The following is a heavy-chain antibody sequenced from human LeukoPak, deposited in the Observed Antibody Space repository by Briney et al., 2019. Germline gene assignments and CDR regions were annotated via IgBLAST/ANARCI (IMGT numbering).Heavy chain of an antibody. Sequence: ASVKVSCKASGYTFTGYYMHWVRQAPGQGLEWMGWINPNSGGTNYAQKFQGRVTMTRDTSISTAYMELSRLRSDGTAVYYCAGATSTMVRGIIHYYFDYWGQGTLVTVSS. CDR2: INPNSGGT. CDR1: GYTFTGYY. CDR3: AGATSTMVRGIIHYYFDY. V-gene: IGHV1-2*02. J-gene: IGHJ4*02. D-gene: IGHD3-10*01.